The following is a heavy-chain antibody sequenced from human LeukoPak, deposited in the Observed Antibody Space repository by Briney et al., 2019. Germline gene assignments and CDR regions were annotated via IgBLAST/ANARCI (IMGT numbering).Heavy chain of an antibody. CDR2: ISGSGGST. CDR1: GFTFSSYA. J-gene: IGHJ4*02. D-gene: IGHD3-16*01. CDR3: AKDLYDYVWGSQPLDY. Sequence: GGSLRLSCAASGFTFSSYAMRWVRQAPGKGLQWVSGISGSGGSTYYADSVKGRFTISRDNSKNTLYQQMNSLRAEDTAVYYCAKDLYDYVWGSQPLDYWGQGTLVTVSS. V-gene: IGHV3-23*01.